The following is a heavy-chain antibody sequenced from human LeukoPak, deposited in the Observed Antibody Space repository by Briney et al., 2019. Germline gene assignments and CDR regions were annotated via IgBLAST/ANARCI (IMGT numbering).Heavy chain of an antibody. Sequence: ASVKVSCRASGYTFTSYDINWVRQATGQGLEWMGWMNPNSGNTGYAQKFQGGVTMTRNTSISTAYMELSSLRSEDTAVYYCATPRLGGSWWFDPWGQGTLVTVSS. CDR2: MNPNSGNT. V-gene: IGHV1-8*01. J-gene: IGHJ5*02. D-gene: IGHD2-15*01. CDR3: ATPRLGGSWWFDP. CDR1: GYTFTSYD.